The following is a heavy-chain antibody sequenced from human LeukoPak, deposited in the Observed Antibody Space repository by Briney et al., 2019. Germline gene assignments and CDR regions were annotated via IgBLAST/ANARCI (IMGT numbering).Heavy chain of an antibody. V-gene: IGHV4-4*02. Sequence: SETLSLTCAVSGGSISSSYWWSWVRQPPGKGLEWIGEVYHSGSTNYNPSLKSRVTISVDTSKNQFSLKLSSVTAADTAVYYCARSPRIAAAGTEFSYWGQGTLVTVSS. J-gene: IGHJ4*02. D-gene: IGHD6-13*01. CDR1: GGSISSSYW. CDR3: ARSPRIAAAGTEFSY. CDR2: VYHSGST.